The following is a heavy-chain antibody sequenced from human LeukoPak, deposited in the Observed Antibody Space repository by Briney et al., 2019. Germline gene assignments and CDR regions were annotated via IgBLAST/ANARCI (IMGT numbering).Heavy chain of an antibody. CDR3: ARARRITMIVVANNWFDP. J-gene: IGHJ5*02. V-gene: IGHV1-2*02. CDR1: GYTFTDYY. Sequence: ASVKVSCKASGYTFTDYYMHWVRQAPGQGLEWMGWINPNSGGTNYAQKFQGRVTMTRDTSISTAYMELSRLRSDDTAVYYCARARRITMIVVANNWFDPWGQGTLVTVSS. D-gene: IGHD3-22*01. CDR2: INPNSGGT.